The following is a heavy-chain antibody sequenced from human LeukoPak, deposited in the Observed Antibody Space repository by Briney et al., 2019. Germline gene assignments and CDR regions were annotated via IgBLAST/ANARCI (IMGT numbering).Heavy chain of an antibody. Sequence: PGGSLRLSCAASGFTFSSYAMSWVRQAPGQGLELVSAICGSGGSTYYADSVKGRFTISRDYSKNTLYLQMDRLRAEDTAVYYCEKEAPSESYFVDFGGQGTLVTVSA. CDR3: EKEAPSESYFVDF. CDR1: GFTFSSYA. J-gene: IGHJ4*02. D-gene: IGHD1-26*01. V-gene: IGHV3-23*01. CDR2: ICGSGGST.